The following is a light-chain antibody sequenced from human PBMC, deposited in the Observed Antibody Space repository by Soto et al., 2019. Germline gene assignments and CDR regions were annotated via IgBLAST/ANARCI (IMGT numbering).Light chain of an antibody. CDR2: GAS. Sequence: EVVLTQSPATLSVSPGERATLSCRASQTVSGDLAWYHHKPGQAPRLLIYGASNRATGIPARFSGSGSGTDFTPTISSLEPEDFAVYYCQQRSNWLTFGQGTRLEIK. CDR1: QTVSGD. V-gene: IGKV3-11*01. J-gene: IGKJ5*01. CDR3: QQRSNWLT.